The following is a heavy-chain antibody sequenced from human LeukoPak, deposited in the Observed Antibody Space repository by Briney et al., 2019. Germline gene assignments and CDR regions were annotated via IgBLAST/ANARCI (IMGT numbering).Heavy chain of an antibody. V-gene: IGHV3-48*01. D-gene: IGHD6-19*01. J-gene: IGHJ3*02. CDR2: FRGSDNLI. CDR3: ARDSQWAFDI. Sequence: EWVSYFRGSDNLIHYADSVKGRFTISRDNAKNSLYLQMNSLSADDTAIYYCARDSQWAFDIWGQGTMVTVSS.